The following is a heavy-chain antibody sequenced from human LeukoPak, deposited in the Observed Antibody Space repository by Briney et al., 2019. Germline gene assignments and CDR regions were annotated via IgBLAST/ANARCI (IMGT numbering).Heavy chain of an antibody. J-gene: IGHJ4*02. CDR1: GGSISSYY. D-gene: IGHD6-13*01. CDR2: IYYSGST. V-gene: IGHV4-59*08. CDR3: ARRGSSWSRGYFDY. Sequence: SETLSLTCPVSGGSISSYYWSWIRQPPGKGLEWIGYIYYSGSTNYNPSLKSRVTISVDTSKNQFSLKLSSVTAADTAVYYCARRGSSWSRGYFDYWGQGTLVTVSS.